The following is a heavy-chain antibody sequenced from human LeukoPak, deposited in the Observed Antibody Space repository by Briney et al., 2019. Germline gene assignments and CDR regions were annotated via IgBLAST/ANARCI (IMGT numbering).Heavy chain of an antibody. Sequence: GGSLRLSCGASGFTFSNYAMSWVRQAPGKGLEWVSAISGSGGSTYYADSVKGRFTISRDNSKNTLYLQMNSLRAEDTAVYYCAMEREAAFDYWGQGTLVTVSS. V-gene: IGHV3-23*01. J-gene: IGHJ4*02. D-gene: IGHD3-3*01. CDR2: ISGSGGST. CDR3: AMEREAAFDY. CDR1: GFTFSNYA.